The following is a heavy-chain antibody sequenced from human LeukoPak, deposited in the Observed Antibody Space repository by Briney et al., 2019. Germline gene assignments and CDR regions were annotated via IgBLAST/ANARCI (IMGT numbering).Heavy chain of an antibody. CDR3: AREHDYGDYVGYFDY. D-gene: IGHD4-17*01. CDR1: GFTFSSYW. CDR2: ISSSGSTI. V-gene: IGHV3-48*04. Sequence: PGGSLRLSCAVSGFTFSSYWMNWVRQAPGKGLEWVSYISSSGSTIYYADSVKGRFTISRDNAKNSLYLQMNSLRAEDTAVYYCAREHDYGDYVGYFDYWGQGTLVTVSS. J-gene: IGHJ4*02.